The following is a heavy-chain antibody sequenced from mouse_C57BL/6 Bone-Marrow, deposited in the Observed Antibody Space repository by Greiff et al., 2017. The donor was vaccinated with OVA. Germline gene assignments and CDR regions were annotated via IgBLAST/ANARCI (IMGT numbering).Heavy chain of an antibody. Sequence: DVKLVESGGDLVKPGGSLKLSCAASGFTFSSYGMSWVRQTPDKRLEWVATISSGGSYTYYPDSVKGRFTISRDNAKNTLYLQMSSLKSEDTAMYYCARYYYSNWYFDVWGTGTTVTVSS. D-gene: IGHD2-5*01. V-gene: IGHV5-6*02. J-gene: IGHJ1*03. CDR3: ARYYYSNWYFDV. CDR1: GFTFSSYG. CDR2: ISSGGSYT.